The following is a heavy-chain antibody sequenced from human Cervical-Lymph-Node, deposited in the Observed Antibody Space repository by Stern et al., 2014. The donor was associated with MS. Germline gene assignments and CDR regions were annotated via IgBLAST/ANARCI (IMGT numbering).Heavy chain of an antibody. CDR3: ARGSTDYDILTGLVLNWFDP. J-gene: IGHJ5*02. CDR2: IYYSGST. CDR1: GGSISSGGYY. D-gene: IGHD3-9*01. Sequence: QVQLQESGPGLVKPSQTLSLTCTVSGGSISSGGYYWSWIRQHPGKGLEWIGYIYYSGSTYYNPSLKSRVTISVDTSKNQFSLKLSSVTAADTAVYYCARGSTDYDILTGLVLNWFDPWGQGTLVTVSS. V-gene: IGHV4-31*03.